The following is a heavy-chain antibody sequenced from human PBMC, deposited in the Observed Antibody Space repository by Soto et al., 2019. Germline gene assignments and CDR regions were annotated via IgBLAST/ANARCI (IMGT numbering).Heavy chain of an antibody. J-gene: IGHJ4*02. CDR2: INTYNGMT. V-gene: IGHV1-18*01. CDR1: GYTFINYH. Sequence: QVQLVQSGGEVKKPGASVTVSCKASGYTFINYHITWVRQAPGQGLEWMAWINTYNGMTDYAQRFQGRVTMTRDTSTSTDYMELRNLGSDDTAVYFCAKSPRGEMATDWGQGTLVTASS. CDR3: AKSPRGEMATD. D-gene: IGHD5-12*01.